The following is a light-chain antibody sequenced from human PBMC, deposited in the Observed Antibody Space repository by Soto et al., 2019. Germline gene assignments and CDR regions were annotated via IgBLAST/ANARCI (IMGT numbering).Light chain of an antibody. J-gene: IGKJ3*01. CDR2: DAS. V-gene: IGKV1-33*01. Sequence: IRMTQSPSSFSASTGDRVTITCRASQGISSYLAWYQQKPGKAPKLLIYDASNLETGVPSRFSGSGSGTHFTFTISSRQPEDTATYYCQQYDNLPLTFGPGTKVEI. CDR1: QGISSY. CDR3: QQYDNLPLT.